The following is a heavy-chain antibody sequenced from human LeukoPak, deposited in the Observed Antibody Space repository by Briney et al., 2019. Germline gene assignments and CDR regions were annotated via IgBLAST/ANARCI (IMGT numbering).Heavy chain of an antibody. V-gene: IGHV1-8*03. CDR2: MNPNSGNT. J-gene: IGHJ6*03. CDR1: GYTFTSYD. Sequence: ASVKASCKASGYTFTSYDINWVRQATGQGLEWMGWMNPNSGNTGYAQKFQGRVTITRNTSISTAYMELSSLRSEDTAVYYCARIWTYYDFWSGFYYYMDVWGKGTTVTVSS. D-gene: IGHD3-3*01. CDR3: ARIWTYYDFWSGFYYYMDV.